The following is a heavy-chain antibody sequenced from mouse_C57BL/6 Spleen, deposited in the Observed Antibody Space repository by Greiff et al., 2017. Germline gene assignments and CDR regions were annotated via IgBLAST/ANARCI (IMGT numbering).Heavy chain of an antibody. Sequence: QVQLKQSGTELVKPGASVKLSCKASGYTFTSYWMHWVKQRPGQGLEWIGNINPSNGGTNYNEQFKSKATLTVDKSSSTAYMQLSSVTSEDCAVDCCAGEGLLRSFFAYWGRGTLVTVAA. CDR3: AGEGLLRSFFAY. D-gene: IGHD1-1*01. V-gene: IGHV1-53*01. CDR2: INPSNGGT. J-gene: IGHJ3*01. CDR1: GYTFTSYW.